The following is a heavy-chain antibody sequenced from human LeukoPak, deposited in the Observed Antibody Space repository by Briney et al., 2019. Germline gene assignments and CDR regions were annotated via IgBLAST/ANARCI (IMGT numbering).Heavy chain of an antibody. V-gene: IGHV3-48*04. CDR1: GFTFSSYS. Sequence: PGGSLRLSCAASGFTFSSYSMNWVRQAPGKGLEWVSYISSSSSTIYYADSVKGRFTISRDNAKNSLYLQMNSLRAEDTAVYYCAREGGDIVVVPADYWGQGTLVTVSS. CDR2: ISSSSSTI. J-gene: IGHJ4*02. D-gene: IGHD2-2*01. CDR3: AREGGDIVVVPADY.